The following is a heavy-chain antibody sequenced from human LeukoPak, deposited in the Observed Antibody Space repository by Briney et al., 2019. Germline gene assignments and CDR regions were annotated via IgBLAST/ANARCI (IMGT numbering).Heavy chain of an antibody. CDR1: GFTLSSYS. Sequence: GGSLRLSCAASGFTLSSYSMNWVRQAPGKGLEWVSTISGTSDSIYYADSVKGRFTISRDNSENALYLQMNNLRAEDTAAYYCAKRVAVAGTQFFDSWGQGTLVTVSS. CDR3: AKRVAVAGTQFFDS. CDR2: ISGTSDSI. D-gene: IGHD6-19*01. J-gene: IGHJ4*02. V-gene: IGHV3-23*01.